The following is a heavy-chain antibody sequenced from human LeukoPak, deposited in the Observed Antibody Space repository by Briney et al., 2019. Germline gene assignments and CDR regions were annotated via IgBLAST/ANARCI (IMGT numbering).Heavy chain of an antibody. CDR1: GFTFDDSA. D-gene: IGHD3-22*01. J-gene: IGHJ3*02. V-gene: IGHV3-9*01. CDR2: ICWAGGSI. CDR3: ARDYYDSSGYEI. Sequence: GGSLRHSCAAPGFTFDDSAMHSVPAALGKGVEWGSGICWAGGSIGYADSVKGRFTFSIDNAKYSLYLQMNSLRVEDTDVDYCARDYYDSSGYEIWGQGTMVTVSS.